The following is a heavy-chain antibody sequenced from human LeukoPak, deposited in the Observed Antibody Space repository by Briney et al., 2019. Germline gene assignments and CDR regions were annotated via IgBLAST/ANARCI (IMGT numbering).Heavy chain of an antibody. CDR3: ARAPSEVGGYYPEYFRH. CDR2: IKSDGKT. D-gene: IGHD3-22*01. J-gene: IGHJ1*01. V-gene: IGHV3-74*01. Sequence: PGGSLRLSCEASGFTFSRYWMHWVRQAPGKGLVWVSRIKSDGKTNYADSVKGRFTISRDNAKNTVSLQMDNLRAEDTGVYYCARAPSEVGGYYPEYFRHWGQGTLVTVFS. CDR1: GFTFSRYW.